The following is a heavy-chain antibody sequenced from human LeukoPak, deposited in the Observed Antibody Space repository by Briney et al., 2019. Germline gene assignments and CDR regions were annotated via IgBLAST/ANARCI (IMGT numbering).Heavy chain of an antibody. CDR2: INTDGSGI. V-gene: IGHV3-74*01. J-gene: IGHJ4*02. CDR3: VRSGYCSGGICFGDDY. CDR1: GFTFSNYW. Sequence: PGGPLRLSCVGSGFTFSNYWMHWVRQAPGKGLVWVSRINTDGSGIVYADSVKGRFTVSRDNSRSTLYVQMNSLRADDTAVYYCVRSGYCSGGICFGDDYWGQGTLVTVSS. D-gene: IGHD2-15*01.